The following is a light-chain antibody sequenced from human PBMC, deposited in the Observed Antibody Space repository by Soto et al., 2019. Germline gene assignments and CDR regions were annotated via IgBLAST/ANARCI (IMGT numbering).Light chain of an antibody. Sequence: EIVLTQTPGTLSLSPGERATLSCRASQSVTSSHLAWYQQKPGQAPRLLIYGASTRATGIPDRFSGSGSDTDFSLTIRRLDPEDFAMYYCQVYGNSPMYTFGQGTRLEIK. CDR3: QVYGNSPMYT. V-gene: IGKV3-20*01. CDR1: QSVTSSH. J-gene: IGKJ2*01. CDR2: GAS.